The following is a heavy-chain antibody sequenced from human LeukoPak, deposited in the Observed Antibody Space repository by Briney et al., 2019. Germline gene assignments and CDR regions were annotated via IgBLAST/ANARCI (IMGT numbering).Heavy chain of an antibody. D-gene: IGHD3-10*01. V-gene: IGHV1-18*04. Sequence: ASVKVSCKASGYTFTGYYMHWVRQAPGQGLEWMGWISAYNGNTNYAQKLQGRVTMTTDTSTSTAYMELRSLRSDDTAVYYCARVVRGVIISYYYYMDVWGKGTTVTISS. CDR3: ARVVRGVIISYYYYMDV. CDR1: GYTFTGYY. CDR2: ISAYNGNT. J-gene: IGHJ6*03.